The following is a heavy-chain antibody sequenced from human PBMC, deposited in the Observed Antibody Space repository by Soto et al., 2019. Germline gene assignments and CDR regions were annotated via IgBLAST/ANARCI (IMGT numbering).Heavy chain of an antibody. CDR3: ARLGGHCSSSSCFGFYVMDV. CDR2: INHSGST. CDR1: GGTFSGYY. V-gene: IGHV4-34*01. Sequence: TLYLTCAVYGGTFSGYYWTWIRQPPGTGLEWIGEINHSGSTNYNPSLKSRVTISVDTSRNQFSLKLNSVTAADTAVYYCARLGGHCSSSSCFGFYVMDVWGQGT. D-gene: IGHD2-2*01. J-gene: IGHJ6*02.